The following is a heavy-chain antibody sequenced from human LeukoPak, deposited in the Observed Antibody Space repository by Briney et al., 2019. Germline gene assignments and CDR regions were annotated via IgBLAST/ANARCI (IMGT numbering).Heavy chain of an antibody. CDR3: AKEIWPTVTTPGWTYFDY. D-gene: IGHD4-17*01. CDR1: AFTFSRYG. J-gene: IGHJ4*02. Sequence: PGGSLRLSCAASAFTFSRYGMHWVRQAPGKGLEWVAFIRYDGSNKYYADSVKGRFTISRDNSKNTLYLQMNSPRAEDTAVYYCAKEIWPTVTTPGWTYFDYWGQGALVTVSS. CDR2: IRYDGSNK. V-gene: IGHV3-30*02.